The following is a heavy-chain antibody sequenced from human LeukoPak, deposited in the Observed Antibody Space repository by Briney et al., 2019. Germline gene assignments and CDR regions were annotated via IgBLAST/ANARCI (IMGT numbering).Heavy chain of an antibody. Sequence: ASVKVSCKASGYTFTSYGISWVRQAPGQGLEWVGWISAYNGNTNYAQKLQGRVTMTTDTSTSTAYMELRSLRSDDTAVYYCARDPMYYDYVWGSDRYYDAFDIWGQGTMVTVSS. CDR3: ARDPMYYDYVWGSDRYYDAFDI. CDR2: ISAYNGNT. D-gene: IGHD3-16*02. V-gene: IGHV1-18*01. J-gene: IGHJ3*02. CDR1: GYTFTSYG.